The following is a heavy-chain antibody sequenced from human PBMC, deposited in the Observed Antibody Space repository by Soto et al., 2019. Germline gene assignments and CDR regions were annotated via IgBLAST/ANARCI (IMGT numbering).Heavy chain of an antibody. D-gene: IGHD6-19*01. J-gene: IGHJ4*02. CDR3: ARRLNSGWYWDY. Sequence: GGSLRLSCAASGFTFSTYSMNWVRQAPGKGLEWVSYISSSSNTIYYADSVKGRFTISRDNAKNSLYLQMNSLRAEDAAVYYCARRLNSGWYWDYWGQGTLVTVSS. V-gene: IGHV3-48*01. CDR1: GFTFSTYS. CDR2: ISSSSNTI.